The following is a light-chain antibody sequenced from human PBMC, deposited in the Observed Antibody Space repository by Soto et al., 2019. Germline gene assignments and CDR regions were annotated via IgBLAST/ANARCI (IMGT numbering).Light chain of an antibody. CDR2: EVS. Sequence: QAVVTQPPSVSGSPGQSVTISCTGTSSDVGSYNRVSWYQQPPGTAPKLMIYEVSNRPSGVPDRFSGSKSGNTASLTISGLQAEDEADYYCSSYTSSSTFVVFGTGTQLTVL. CDR1: SSDVGSYNR. V-gene: IGLV2-18*02. J-gene: IGLJ1*01. CDR3: SSYTSSSTFVV.